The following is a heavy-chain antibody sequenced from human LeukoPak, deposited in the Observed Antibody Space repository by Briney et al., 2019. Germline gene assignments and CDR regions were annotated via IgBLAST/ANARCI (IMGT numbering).Heavy chain of an antibody. CDR2: IYYSGST. Sequence: SETLSLTCTVSGGSISSGGYYWSWIRQHPGKGLEWIGYIYYSGSTYYNPSLKSRVTMSLDTSKNQFSLKLSSVTAADTAVYYCARDGANTAMVPGPWGQGTLVTVSS. CDR3: ARDGANTAMVPGP. V-gene: IGHV4-31*03. J-gene: IGHJ4*02. D-gene: IGHD5-18*01. CDR1: GGSISSGGYY.